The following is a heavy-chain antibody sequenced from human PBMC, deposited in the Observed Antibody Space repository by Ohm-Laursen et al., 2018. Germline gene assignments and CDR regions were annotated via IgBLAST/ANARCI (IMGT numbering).Heavy chain of an antibody. Sequence: SLRLSCTASGFTFSSYGMHWVRQAPGKGLEWVAVIWYDGSNKYYADSVKSRFTISRDNSKNTLYLQMNSLRAEDTAVYYCARDSLYYGLDVWGQGTTVTVSS. V-gene: IGHV3-33*01. CDR3: ARDSLYYGLDV. CDR2: IWYDGSNK. CDR1: GFTFSSYG. J-gene: IGHJ6*02.